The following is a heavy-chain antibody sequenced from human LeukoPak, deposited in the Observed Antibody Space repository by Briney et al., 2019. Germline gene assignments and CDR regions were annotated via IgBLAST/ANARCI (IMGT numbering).Heavy chain of an antibody. V-gene: IGHV3-9*01. CDR2: ISWNSGSI. Sequence: GRSLRLSCAASGFTFDDYAMHWVRQAPGKGLVWVSGISWNSGSIGYADSVKDRFTISRDNSKNTLYLQMNSLRAEDTALYYCAKTGSWGSSNYYFDYWGQGTLVTVSS. J-gene: IGHJ4*02. D-gene: IGHD2-15*01. CDR1: GFTFDDYA. CDR3: AKTGSWGSSNYYFDY.